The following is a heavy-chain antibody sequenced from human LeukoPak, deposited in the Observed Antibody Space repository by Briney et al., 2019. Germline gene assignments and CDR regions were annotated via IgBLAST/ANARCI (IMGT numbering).Heavy chain of an antibody. CDR3: ARGRRDSSGYYYSRWYFDY. CDR2: IYYSGST. V-gene: IGHV4-30-4*07. Sequence: PSETLSLTCAVSGGSISSGGYSWSWIRQPPGKGLEWIGYIYYSGSTYYNPSLKSRVTISVDTSKNQFSLKLSSVTAADTAVYYCARGRRDSSGYYYSRWYFDYWGQGTLVTVSS. D-gene: IGHD3-22*01. J-gene: IGHJ4*02. CDR1: GGSISSGGYS.